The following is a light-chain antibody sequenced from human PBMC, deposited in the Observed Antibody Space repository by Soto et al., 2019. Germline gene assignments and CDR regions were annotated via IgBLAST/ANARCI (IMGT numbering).Light chain of an antibody. V-gene: IGLV1-44*01. CDR1: SSNIGSNT. J-gene: IGLJ3*02. CDR3: AAWDDSLNGRV. Sequence: QSVLTQPPSASGTPGQRVTISCSGSSSNIGSNTVNWYQQLPGTDPKLLIYSNNQRPSAVPDRFSCSKSGTSASLAISGLQSEEEADYYCAAWDDSLNGRVFGGGTKLTVL. CDR2: SNN.